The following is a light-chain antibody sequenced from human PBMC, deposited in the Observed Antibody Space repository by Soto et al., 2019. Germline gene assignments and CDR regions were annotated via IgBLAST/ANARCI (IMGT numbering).Light chain of an antibody. CDR2: EGS. J-gene: IGLJ1*01. V-gene: IGLV2-23*01. Sequence: QSVPTQPASVSLSPGQSITISCTGTSSDVGSYNLVSWYQQHPGKAPKLMIYEGSKRPSGVSNRFSGSKSGNTASLTISGLQAEDEADYYCCSYAGSSTPYVFGTGTK. CDR1: SSDVGSYNL. CDR3: CSYAGSSTPYV.